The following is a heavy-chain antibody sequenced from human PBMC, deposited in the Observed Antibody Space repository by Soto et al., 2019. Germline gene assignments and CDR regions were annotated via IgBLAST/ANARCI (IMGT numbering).Heavy chain of an antibody. V-gene: IGHV3-23*01. CDR2: ISGSGGST. CDR1: GFTFSSYA. D-gene: IGHD2-15*01. J-gene: IGHJ6*02. Sequence: GGSLRLSCAASGFTFSSYAMSWVRQAPGKGLEWVSAISGSGGSTYYADSVKGRFTISRDNSKNTLYLQMNSLRAEDTAVYYCAKEALGYCSGGSCYSGGMDVWGQGTMVTVSS. CDR3: AKEALGYCSGGSCYSGGMDV.